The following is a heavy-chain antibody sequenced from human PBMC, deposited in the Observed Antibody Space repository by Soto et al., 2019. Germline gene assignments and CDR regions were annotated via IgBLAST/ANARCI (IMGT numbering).Heavy chain of an antibody. CDR2: IIAWGHTI. D-gene: IGHD3-22*01. V-gene: IGHV3-23*01. J-gene: IGHJ4*02. Sequence: EVQVLESGGGLVQPGGSLRLSCEVSGFVLRTYYTSWVRQAPGKGLEWLSDIIAWGHTIYSAESARGRFTISRDDAKNTLHRQIDSLTVEDTAVYYCVPRLSPRVPDHWGQGTLVPV. CDR1: GFVLRTYY. CDR3: VPRLSPRVPDH.